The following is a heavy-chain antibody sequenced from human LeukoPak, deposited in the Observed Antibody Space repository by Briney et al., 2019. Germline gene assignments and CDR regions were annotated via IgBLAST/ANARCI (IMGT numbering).Heavy chain of an antibody. CDR2: ISASSSYI. V-gene: IGHV3-21*01. J-gene: IGHJ5*02. D-gene: IGHD3-9*01. Sequence: GGSLRLSCAASGFTFSSYTMNWVRQAPGKGLEWVSSISASSSYIYYADSVKGRFTISRDNAKNSLYLQMNSLRAEDTAVYYCARVTMDYDILTGYYKPNWFDPWGQGTLVTVSS. CDR3: ARVTMDYDILTGYYKPNWFDP. CDR1: GFTFSSYT.